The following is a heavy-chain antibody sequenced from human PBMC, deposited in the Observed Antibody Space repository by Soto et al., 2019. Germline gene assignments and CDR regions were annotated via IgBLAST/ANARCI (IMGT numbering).Heavy chain of an antibody. J-gene: IGHJ6*03. V-gene: IGHV3-23*01. CDR3: TTSPSGNGPGGYYHYMEV. Sequence: QLLESGGGLVHPGGSLRLSCSASRSSFSSYDINWVRQPPRKGLEWVSSTSGSGGWSDDGDSVKGRFTVSRDNGRNMVYLQTYNLGIEDTADYFCTTSPSGNGPGGYYHYMEVWGKGTAVIVSS. CDR1: RSSFSSYD. D-gene: IGHD1-26*01. CDR2: TSGSGGWS.